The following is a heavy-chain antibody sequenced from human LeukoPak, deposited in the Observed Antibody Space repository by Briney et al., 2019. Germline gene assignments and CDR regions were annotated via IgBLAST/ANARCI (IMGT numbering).Heavy chain of an antibody. V-gene: IGHV1-18*04. CDR1: GYTFTTYG. CDR3: ARDRDRMVQGVTALFDY. D-gene: IGHD3-10*01. Sequence: ASVKVSCKTSGYTFTTYGISWVRQAPGQGLEWMGWISGSNGNTKYAQKVQGRVTMTTDTSTTTAYMEVRSLRSDDTAVNYCARDRDRMVQGVTALFDYWGQGTLVTVSS. CDR2: ISGSNGNT. J-gene: IGHJ4*02.